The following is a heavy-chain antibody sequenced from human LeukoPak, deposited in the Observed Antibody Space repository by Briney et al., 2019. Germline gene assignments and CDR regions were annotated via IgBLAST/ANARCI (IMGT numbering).Heavy chain of an antibody. D-gene: IGHD3-10*01. CDR3: ARDPWRFGELSIDY. V-gene: IGHV1-3*01. CDR1: GYTFTSYA. J-gene: IGHJ4*02. CDR2: INAGNGNT. Sequence: ASVKVSSKASGYTFTSYAMHWVRQAPGQRREWMGWINAGNGNTKYSQKFQGRVTITRDTSASTAYMELSSLRSEDTAVYYCARDPWRFGELSIDYWGQGTLVTVSS.